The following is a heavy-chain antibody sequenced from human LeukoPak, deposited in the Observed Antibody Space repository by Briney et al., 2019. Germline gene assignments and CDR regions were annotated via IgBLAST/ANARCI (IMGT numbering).Heavy chain of an antibody. CDR2: ISEEGIKK. V-gene: IGHV3-30*18. Sequence: PGGSLRLSYAASGFTFSNYGIHCVRQAPGKGLEWGAGISEEGIKKYYADSVKDRFTISRDNGNNTLFLQMNSLRTEDTAVYFCAKDLETTAPGTLDYWGQGALVIVSS. J-gene: IGHJ4*02. CDR1: GFTFSNYG. CDR3: AKDLETTAPGTLDY. D-gene: IGHD1-14*01.